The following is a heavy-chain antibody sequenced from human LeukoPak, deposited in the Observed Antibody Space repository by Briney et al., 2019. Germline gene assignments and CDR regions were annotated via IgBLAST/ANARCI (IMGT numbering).Heavy chain of an antibody. CDR1: GYTFTNYG. CDR2: ISAYDGNT. Sequence: GASVTVSCKASGYTFTNYGMRWVRQAPGQGLEWMGWISAYDGNTNYLQKFQGRVTINTDTATSKAYMELRSLRSDHTAVYYCARDKVIASAGPPNLFYPWGQGTLVTLSP. V-gene: IGHV1-18*01. CDR3: ARDKVIASAGPPNLFYP. D-gene: IGHD6-13*01. J-gene: IGHJ5*02.